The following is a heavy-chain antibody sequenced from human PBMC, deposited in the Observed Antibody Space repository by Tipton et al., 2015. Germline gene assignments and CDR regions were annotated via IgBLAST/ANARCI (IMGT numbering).Heavy chain of an antibody. Sequence: TLSPTCTVSGDSISDYYWSWIRQSPGKGLEWIGYIYYSGTSTYNPSLKSRVTISVDTSKNQFSLRLSSVTAADTAVYYCARNLEWQAARFDPWGQGTLVTVSS. CDR3: ARNLEWQAARFDP. V-gene: IGHV4-59*07. D-gene: IGHD3-3*01. J-gene: IGHJ5*02. CDR1: GDSISDYY. CDR2: IYYSGTS.